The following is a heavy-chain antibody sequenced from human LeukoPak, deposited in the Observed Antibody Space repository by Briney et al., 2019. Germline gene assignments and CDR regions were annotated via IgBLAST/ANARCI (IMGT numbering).Heavy chain of an antibody. CDR3: ATLAPPLNYVWGSYRPK. CDR1: GGSISSSSYY. Sequence: SQTLSLTCTVSGGSISSSSYYWGWIRQPPGKGLEWIGSIYYSGSTYYNPSLKSRVTISVDTSKNQFSLKLSSVTAADTAVYYCATLAPPLNYVWGSYRPKWGQGTLVTVSS. CDR2: IYYSGST. V-gene: IGHV4-39*07. J-gene: IGHJ4*02. D-gene: IGHD3-16*02.